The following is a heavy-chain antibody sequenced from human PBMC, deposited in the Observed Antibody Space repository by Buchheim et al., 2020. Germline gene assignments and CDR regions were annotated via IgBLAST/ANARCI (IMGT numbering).Heavy chain of an antibody. J-gene: IGHJ4*02. CDR1: GFTFSTYV. V-gene: IGHV3-23*04. D-gene: IGHD6-19*01. CDR2: IGGSGEYT. Sequence: EVQLVQSGGGLVQPGGSLSLSCAASGFTFSTYVMTWVRQAPGMGLEWVSTIGGSGEYTFYADSVQGRFTVSRDNSRNTLYLQVSSLRAEDTAVYYCARDHLKVAAGTLPFFDYWGQGAL. CDR3: ARDHLKVAAGTLPFFDY.